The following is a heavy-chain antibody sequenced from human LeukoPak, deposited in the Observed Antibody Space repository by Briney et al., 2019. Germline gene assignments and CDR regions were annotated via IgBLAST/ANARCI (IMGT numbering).Heavy chain of an antibody. Sequence: SQTLSLTCTVSGGSISSGSYYWSWIRQPAGKGLEWIGRIYTSGSPNYNPSLKSRVPISVDTPNNQFSLKLSSVTAADTAVYYCAGGGNRQYSSDGTHYYYYYMDVWGKGTTVTVSS. CDR1: GGSISSGSYY. J-gene: IGHJ6*03. D-gene: IGHD6-25*01. CDR2: IYTSGSP. CDR3: AGGGNRQYSSDGTHYYYYYMDV. V-gene: IGHV4-61*02.